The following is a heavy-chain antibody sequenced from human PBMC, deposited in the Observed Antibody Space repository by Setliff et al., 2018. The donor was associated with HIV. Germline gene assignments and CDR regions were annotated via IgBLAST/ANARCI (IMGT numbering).Heavy chain of an antibody. CDR3: ARGAWYTSGWHSSRYMDV. Sequence: ASVKVSCKASGYTFTSYDINWVRQATGQGLEWMGWVNPDSGNTGYAQKFQGRVTMTRNTSIRTVYMELSSLRSEDTAVYYCARGAWYTSGWHSSRYMDVWGKGSTVTVSS. CDR1: GYTFTSYD. CDR2: VNPDSGNT. D-gene: IGHD6-19*01. J-gene: IGHJ6*03. V-gene: IGHV1-8*02.